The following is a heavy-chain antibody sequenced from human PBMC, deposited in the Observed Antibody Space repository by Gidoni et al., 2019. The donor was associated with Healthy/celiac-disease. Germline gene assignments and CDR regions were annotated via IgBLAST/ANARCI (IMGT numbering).Heavy chain of an antibody. CDR2: ISGSGGST. J-gene: IGHJ4*02. Sequence: EVQLLESGGGLVQPGGSLRLSCAASGFTFSSYAMSWVRQAPGKGLEWVSAISGSGGSTYYADSVKGRFTISRDNSKNTLYLQMNSLRAEDTAVYYCAKASPSGSLGNGGFDYWGQGTLVTVSS. V-gene: IGHV3-23*01. CDR1: GFTFSSYA. D-gene: IGHD1-26*01. CDR3: AKASPSGSLGNGGFDY.